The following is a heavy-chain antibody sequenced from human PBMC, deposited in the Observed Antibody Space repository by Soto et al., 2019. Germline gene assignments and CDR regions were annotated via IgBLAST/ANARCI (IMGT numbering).Heavy chain of an antibody. CDR3: ARKYSSSSWFDP. CDR2: INPSGGST. D-gene: IGHD6-6*01. CDR1: GYTLTSHY. Sequence: GASVKVSCTASGYTLTSHYIHWVRQAPGQGLEWMGIINPSGGSTSYAQKFQGRVTMTTDTSTRTAYMELRSLRSDDTAVYYCARKYSSSSWFDPWGQGTLVTVSS. V-gene: IGHV1-46*01. J-gene: IGHJ5*02.